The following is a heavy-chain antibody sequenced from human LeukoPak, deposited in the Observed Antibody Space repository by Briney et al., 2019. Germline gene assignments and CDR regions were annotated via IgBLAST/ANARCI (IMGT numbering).Heavy chain of an antibody. CDR2: SSSSTTTM. D-gene: IGHD3-10*01. J-gene: IGHJ3*01. CDR1: GVTLRSES. CDR3: ARGRDYAFDV. V-gene: IGHV3-48*02. Sequence: GGSLRLSCAASGVTLRSESMNWVRQAPGKGLEWISHSSSSTTTMYYADSVKGRFTTSRDNTTNSLYLQLESLRDEDTAIYYCARGRDYAFDVWGQGTMVTVSS.